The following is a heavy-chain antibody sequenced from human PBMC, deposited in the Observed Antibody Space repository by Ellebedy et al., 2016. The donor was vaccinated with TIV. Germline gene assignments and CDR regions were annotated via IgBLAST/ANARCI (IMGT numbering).Heavy chain of an antibody. CDR3: ASADTPDAFDI. CDR2: IYYSGST. Sequence: MPSETLSLTCTVSGDSITSYYWSWIRQPPGKGLEWIGYIYYSGSTNYNPSLKSRVTISVDTSKNQFSLKLSSVTAADTAVYYCASADTPDAFDIWGQGTMVTVSS. CDR1: GDSITSYY. J-gene: IGHJ3*02. V-gene: IGHV4-59*01. D-gene: IGHD2-15*01.